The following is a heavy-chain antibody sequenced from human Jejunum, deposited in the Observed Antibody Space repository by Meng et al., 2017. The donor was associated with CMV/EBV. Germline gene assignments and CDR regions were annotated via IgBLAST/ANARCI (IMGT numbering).Heavy chain of an antibody. CDR3: VRGHNTAGFHPSYYGLDV. Sequence: FSTSAMGWVRQAPGKGLEWVSTLSPGVGTTYSAQSMRGRFDVSRDNSNHTLYLQMHHLRAEDTSVYYCVRGHNTAGFHPSYYGLDVWGQGTTVTVSS. D-gene: IGHD2-8*02. V-gene: IGHV3-23*01. CDR1: FSTSA. CDR2: LSPGVGTT. J-gene: IGHJ6*02.